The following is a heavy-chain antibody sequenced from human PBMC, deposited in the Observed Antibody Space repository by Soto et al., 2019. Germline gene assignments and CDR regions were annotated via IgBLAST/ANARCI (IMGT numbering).Heavy chain of an antibody. CDR3: AATVTASSNLGY. CDR1: GFTFSSYA. V-gene: IGHV3-23*01. D-gene: IGHD4-17*01. J-gene: IGHJ4*02. Sequence: EVQLLESGGGLVQPGGSLRLSCAASGFTFSSYAMSWVRQAPGKGLEWASAISASGSNTYYADSVKGRFTTSRDNSKSTLSLQLNGLRGEDTAVYYCAATVTASSNLGYWGQGTLVTVSS. CDR2: ISASGSNT.